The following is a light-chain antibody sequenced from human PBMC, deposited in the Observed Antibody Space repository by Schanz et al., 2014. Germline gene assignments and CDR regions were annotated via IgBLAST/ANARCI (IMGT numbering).Light chain of an antibody. V-gene: IGKV3-20*01. CDR1: QSVSSSY. CDR3: QQYNNWPRIT. Sequence: EIVLTQSPGTLSLSPGERATLSCRASQSVSSSYLAWYQQKPGQAPRLLIYGASSRATGIPDKFSGSGSGTDFTLTISRLEPEDFAVYYCQQYNNWPRITFGQGTRLEIK. CDR2: GAS. J-gene: IGKJ5*01.